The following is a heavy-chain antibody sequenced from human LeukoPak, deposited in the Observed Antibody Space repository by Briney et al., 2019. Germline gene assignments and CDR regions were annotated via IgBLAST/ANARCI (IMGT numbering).Heavy chain of an antibody. V-gene: IGHV1-69*05. Sequence: SVKVSCKASGGTFSSYAISWVRQAPGQGLERMGGIIPIFGTANYAQKFQGRVTMTRDMSTSTVYMELSSLRSEDTAVYYCARAKWEPTFEDWGQGTLVTVSS. D-gene: IGHD1-26*01. CDR3: ARAKWEPTFED. J-gene: IGHJ4*02. CDR1: GGTFSSYA. CDR2: IIPIFGTA.